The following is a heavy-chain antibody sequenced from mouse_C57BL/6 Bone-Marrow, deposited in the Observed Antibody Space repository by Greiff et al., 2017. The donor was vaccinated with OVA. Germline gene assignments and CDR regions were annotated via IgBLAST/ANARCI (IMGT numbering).Heavy chain of an antibody. CDR2: INPNNGGT. Sequence: EVQLQQSGPELVKPGASVKISCKASGYTFTDYYMNWVKQSHGKSLEWIGDINPNNGGTSYNQKFKGKATLTVDKSSSTAYMELRSLTSEDSAVYYCARILNHYSQRVWFAYWGQGTLVTVSA. J-gene: IGHJ3*01. CDR1: GYTFTDYY. CDR3: ARILNHYSQRVWFAY. V-gene: IGHV1-26*01. D-gene: IGHD2-12*01.